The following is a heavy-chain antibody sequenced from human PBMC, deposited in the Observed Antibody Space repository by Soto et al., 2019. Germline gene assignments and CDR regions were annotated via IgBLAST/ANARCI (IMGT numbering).Heavy chain of an antibody. J-gene: IGHJ4*02. V-gene: IGHV4-30-4*01. CDR1: GGSISSGDYY. D-gene: IGHD3-10*01. CDR2: IYYSGST. CDR3: ARTRTYGSGSYPFDY. Sequence: QVQLQESGPGLVKPSQTLSLTCTVSGGSISSGDYYWSWIRQPPGKGLEWIGYIYYSGSTYYNPSFRSRVTISVDTSKNQFSLKLSSVTAADTAVYYCARTRTYGSGSYPFDYWGQGTLVTVSS.